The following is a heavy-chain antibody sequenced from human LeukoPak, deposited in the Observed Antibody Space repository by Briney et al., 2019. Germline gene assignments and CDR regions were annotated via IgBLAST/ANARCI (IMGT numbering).Heavy chain of an antibody. CDR1: GFTVSSNY. CDR3: ARAPGIAAAPWDY. D-gene: IGHD6-13*01. Sequence: GGSVRLSCAASGFTVSSNYMSWVRQAPGKGLEWVSVIYSGGSTYYADSVKGRFTISRDNSKNTLYLQMNSLRAEDTAVYYCARAPGIAAAPWDYWGQGTLVTVSS. CDR2: IYSGGST. J-gene: IGHJ4*02. V-gene: IGHV3-53*01.